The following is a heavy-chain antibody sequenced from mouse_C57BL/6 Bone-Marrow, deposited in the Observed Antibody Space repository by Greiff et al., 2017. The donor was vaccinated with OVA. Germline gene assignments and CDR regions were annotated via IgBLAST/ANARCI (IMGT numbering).Heavy chain of an antibody. CDR3: APIVTTSYWYFDV. V-gene: IGHV5-12*01. D-gene: IGHD2-5*01. Sequence: DVQLVESGGGLVQPGGSLKLSCAASGFTFSDYYMYWVRQTPEKRLEWVAYISNGGGSTYYPDTVKGRFTISRDNAKNTLYLQMSRLKSEDTAMYYCAPIVTTSYWYFDVWGTGTTVTVSS. CDR1: GFTFSDYY. J-gene: IGHJ1*03. CDR2: ISNGGGST.